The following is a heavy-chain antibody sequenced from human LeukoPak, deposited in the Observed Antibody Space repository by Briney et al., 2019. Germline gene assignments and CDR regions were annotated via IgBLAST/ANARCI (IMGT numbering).Heavy chain of an antibody. CDR1: GFTFSSYA. V-gene: IGHV3-23*01. J-gene: IGHJ4*02. Sequence: GGSLRLSCAASGFTFSSYAMSWVRQAPGKGLEWVSAISGSGGSTYYADSVKGRFTISRDNAKNSLYLQMNSLRAEDTAVYYCARDSSSGYELDFDYWGQGTLVTVSS. CDR2: ISGSGGST. D-gene: IGHD5-12*01. CDR3: ARDSSSGYELDFDY.